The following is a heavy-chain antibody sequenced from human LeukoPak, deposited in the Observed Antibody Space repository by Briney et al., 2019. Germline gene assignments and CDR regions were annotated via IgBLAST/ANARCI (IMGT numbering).Heavy chain of an antibody. D-gene: IGHD6-19*01. J-gene: IGHJ4*02. CDR2: INPNSGGT. CDR1: GYTFTGYY. Sequence: ASVKVSCKASGYTFTGYYMHWVRQAPGQGLEWMGWINPNSGGTNYAQKFQGRVTMTRDTSISTAYMELSRLRSDDTAVYHCARVKGYSSGWAIDYWGQGTLVTVSS. V-gene: IGHV1-2*02. CDR3: ARVKGYSSGWAIDY.